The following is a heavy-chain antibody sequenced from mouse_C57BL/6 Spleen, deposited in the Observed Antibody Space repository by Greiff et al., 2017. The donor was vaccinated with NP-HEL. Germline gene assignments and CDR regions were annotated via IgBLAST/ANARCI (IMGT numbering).Heavy chain of an antibody. CDR2: ISDGGSYT. J-gene: IGHJ2*01. Sequence: EVQGVESGGGLVKPGGSLKLSCAASGFTFSSYAMSWVRQTPEKRLEWVATISDGGSYTYYPDNVKGRFTISRDNAKNNLYLQMSHLKSEDTAMYYCAREKGTRYFDYWGQGTTLTVSS. D-gene: IGHD3-3*01. V-gene: IGHV5-4*01. CDR1: GFTFSSYA. CDR3: AREKGTRYFDY.